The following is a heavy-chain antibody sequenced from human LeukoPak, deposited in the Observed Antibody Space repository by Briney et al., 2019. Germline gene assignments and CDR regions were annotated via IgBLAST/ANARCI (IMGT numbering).Heavy chain of an antibody. V-gene: IGHV4-59*01. CDR2: IYYSGST. D-gene: IGHD3-22*01. CDR1: GGSISSYY. Sequence: SETLSLTCTVSGGSISSYYWSWIRQPPGKGLEWIGYIYYSGSTNYSPSLKSRVTISVDTSKNQFSLKLSSVTAADTAVYYCARTPSSGYYYYMDVWGKGTTVTVSS. J-gene: IGHJ6*03. CDR3: ARTPSSGYYYYMDV.